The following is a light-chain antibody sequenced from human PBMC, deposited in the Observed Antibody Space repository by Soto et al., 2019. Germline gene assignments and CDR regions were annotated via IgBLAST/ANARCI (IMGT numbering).Light chain of an antibody. J-gene: IGLJ1*01. Sequence: QSALTQTASVSGSPGQSITISCTGTSSDIGDYNYVSWYQHHPGKAPELIIYEVSYRPSGVSARFSGSKSGNTASLTISGLQAEDEADYYCCSFAATSTLYVFGTGTKSPS. V-gene: IGLV2-14*01. CDR3: CSFAATSTLYV. CDR1: SSDIGDYNY. CDR2: EVS.